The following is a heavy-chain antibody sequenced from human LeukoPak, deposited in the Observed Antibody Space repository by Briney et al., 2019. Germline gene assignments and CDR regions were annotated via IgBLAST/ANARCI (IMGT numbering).Heavy chain of an antibody. CDR2: INTNTGNP. CDR1: GYTFTSYA. Sequence: ASVKVSCKASGYTFTSYAMNWVRQAPGQGLEWMGWINTNTGNPTYAQGFTGRFVFSLDISVSTAYLQISSLKAEDTAVYYCAREFKEPQEYQLQAGGWFDPWGQGTLVTVSS. J-gene: IGHJ5*02. CDR3: AREFKEPQEYQLQAGGWFDP. V-gene: IGHV7-4-1*02. D-gene: IGHD2-2*01.